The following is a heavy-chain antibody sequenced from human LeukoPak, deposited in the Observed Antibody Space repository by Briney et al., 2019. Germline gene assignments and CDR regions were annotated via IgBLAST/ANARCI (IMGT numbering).Heavy chain of an antibody. CDR2: IYSGGST. CDR1: GFTVSSNY. Sequence: GGSLRLSCAASGFTVSSNYMSWVRQAPGKGLEWVSVIYSGGSTYYADSAKGRFTISRDNSKNTLYLQMNSLRAEDTAVYYCARVGIAAAFDLWGQGTLVTVSS. CDR3: ARVGIAAAFDL. V-gene: IGHV3-66*01. J-gene: IGHJ5*02. D-gene: IGHD6-13*01.